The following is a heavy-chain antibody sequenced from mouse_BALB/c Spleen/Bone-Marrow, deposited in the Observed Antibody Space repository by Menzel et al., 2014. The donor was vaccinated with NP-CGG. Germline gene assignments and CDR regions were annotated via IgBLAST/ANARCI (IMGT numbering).Heavy chain of an antibody. D-gene: IGHD2-14*01. V-gene: IGHV5-17*02. CDR3: ARDVPLYDVGYFDY. J-gene: IGHJ2*01. CDR2: ISSGSSTI. Sequence: DVQLVESGGGLVQPGGSRKLSCAASGLTFSYFGMHWVRQAPEKGLEWVAFISSGSSTIYYADTVKGRFTISRDNPKNTLFLQMTSLRSEDTAMYYCARDVPLYDVGYFDYWGQGTTLTVSS. CDR1: GLTFSYFG.